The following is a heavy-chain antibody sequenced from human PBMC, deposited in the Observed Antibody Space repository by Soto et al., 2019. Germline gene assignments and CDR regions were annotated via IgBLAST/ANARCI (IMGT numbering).Heavy chain of an antibody. CDR1: GNTFTSYD. Sequence: QVQLVQSGAEVKKPGASVKVSCKASGNTFTSYDINWVRQATGHGLEWMGWINPNSGNIGYAQKFQGRVTMTRDTAVRTAYMEVSGLRSYDTAVYCCARARASGTYYPLDYWSQGTFVTVSS. J-gene: IGHJ4*02. CDR3: ARARASGTYYPLDY. CDR2: INPNSGNI. D-gene: IGHD3-10*01. V-gene: IGHV1-8*01.